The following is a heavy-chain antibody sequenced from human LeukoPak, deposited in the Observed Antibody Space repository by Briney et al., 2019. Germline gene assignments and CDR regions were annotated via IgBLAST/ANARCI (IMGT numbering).Heavy chain of an antibody. CDR2: ISGYNGHS. CDR3: ARDYYDVLTGYPLTSFAR. D-gene: IGHD3-9*01. Sequence: ASVKVSCQASGYTFTNYGINWVRQAPGQGLEWMGWISGYNGHSDYAQSFQGRVTMTTDTSTSTAFMELRSLRSDDTAFYYCARDYYDVLTGYPLTSFARWGQGTLVTVSS. CDR1: GYTFTNYG. J-gene: IGHJ5*02. V-gene: IGHV1-18*04.